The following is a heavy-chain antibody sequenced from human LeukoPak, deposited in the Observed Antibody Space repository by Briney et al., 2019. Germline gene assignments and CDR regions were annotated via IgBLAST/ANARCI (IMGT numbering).Heavy chain of an antibody. J-gene: IGHJ4*02. V-gene: IGHV3-74*01. Sequence: GGSLRLSCAASGFTFSSYWMHWVRQAPGKGLVWVSRINSDGSSTNYADSVKGRFTISRDNAKNSLYLQMNSLRAEDTAVYYCARDRIVGATDYWGQGTLVTVSS. D-gene: IGHD1-26*01. CDR1: GFTFSSYW. CDR2: INSDGSST. CDR3: ARDRIVGATDY.